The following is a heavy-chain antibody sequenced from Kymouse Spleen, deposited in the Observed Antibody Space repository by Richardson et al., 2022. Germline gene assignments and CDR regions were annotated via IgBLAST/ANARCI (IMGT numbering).Heavy chain of an antibody. CDR1: GGSFSGYY. CDR3: ARYNWNPDAFDI. V-gene: IGHV4-34*01. Sequence: QVQLQQWGAGLLKPSETLSLTCAVYGGSFSGYYWSWIRQPPGKGLEWIGEINHSGSTNYNPSLKSRVTISVDTSKNQFSLKLSSVTAADTAVYYCARYNWNPDAFDIWGQGTMVTVSS. CDR2: INHSGST. D-gene: IGHD1-20*01,IGHD1-7*01. J-gene: IGHJ3*02.